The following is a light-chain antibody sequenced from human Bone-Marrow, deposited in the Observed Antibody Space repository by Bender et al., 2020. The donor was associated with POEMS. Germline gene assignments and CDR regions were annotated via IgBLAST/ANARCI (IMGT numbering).Light chain of an antibody. V-gene: IGLV1-44*01. CDR1: SSNIGAHA. Sequence: QSVLTQPPSASGTPGQRVTISCSGCSSNIGAHAVNWYQHLPGTDPKLLVYSSHRRPSEVPDRFSGSRSGTSASLAIGGLQSEDEAGYYCAGVDEGLNGGVLGGGTKLTV. J-gene: IGLJ3*02. CDR3: AGVDEGLNGGV. CDR2: SSH.